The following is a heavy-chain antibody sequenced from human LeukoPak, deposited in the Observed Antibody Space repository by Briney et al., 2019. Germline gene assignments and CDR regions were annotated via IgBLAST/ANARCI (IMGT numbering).Heavy chain of an antibody. CDR2: IRSAVETT. D-gene: IGHD3/OR15-3a*01. J-gene: IGHJ4*02. CDR1: GFTMSHYG. Sequence: GGSLRLSCAASGFTMSHYGVSWVRQAPGKGLEWISGIRSAVETTHYADSVKGRFIISRDNSKNALSLQLNSLRPEDTALYYCARHFCTGLDCSLFDSWGQGTLVTVSS. CDR3: ARHFCTGLDCSLFDS. V-gene: IGHV3-23*01.